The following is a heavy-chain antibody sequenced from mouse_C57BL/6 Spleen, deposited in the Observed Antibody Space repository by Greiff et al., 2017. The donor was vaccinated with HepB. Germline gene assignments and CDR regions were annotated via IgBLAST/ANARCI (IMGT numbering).Heavy chain of an antibody. J-gene: IGHJ2*01. CDR1: GYTFTSYW. D-gene: IGHD1-3*01. CDR3: ARQKGGSSYYFDY. Sequence: VQLQQPGAELVRPGSSVKLSCKASGYTFTSYWMHWVKQSPIQGLEWIGNIDPSDSETHYNQKFKDKATLTVDKSSSTAYMQLSSLTSEDSAVYYCARQKGGSSYYFDYWGQGTTLTVSS. V-gene: IGHV1-52*01. CDR2: IDPSDSET.